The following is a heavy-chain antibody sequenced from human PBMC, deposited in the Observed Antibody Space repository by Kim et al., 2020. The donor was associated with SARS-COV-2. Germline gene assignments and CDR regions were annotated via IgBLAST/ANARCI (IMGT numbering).Heavy chain of an antibody. V-gene: IGHV5-51*01. CDR3: ASGSYTHYGTDY. J-gene: IGHJ4*02. Sequence: YSPAFQGQVTISADKSISTAYLQWSSLKASDTAMYYCASGSYTHYGTDYWGQGTLVTVSS. D-gene: IGHD1-26*01.